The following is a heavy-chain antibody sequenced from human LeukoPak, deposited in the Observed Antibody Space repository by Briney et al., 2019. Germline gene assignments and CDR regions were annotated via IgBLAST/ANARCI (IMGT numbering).Heavy chain of an antibody. CDR2: IYHSGSS. V-gene: IGHV4-38-2*01. Sequence: SETLSLTCVVSGYSITKGYYWGWIRQPPGKGLEWIGSIYHSGSSFYNPSLNSRVTVSRDTSKNQFSLRVSSVTAADTAVYYCAGTIFAVLTGPIDYWGQGMLVTVSS. CDR3: AGTIFAVLTGPIDY. J-gene: IGHJ4*02. CDR1: GYSITKGYY. D-gene: IGHD3-3*01.